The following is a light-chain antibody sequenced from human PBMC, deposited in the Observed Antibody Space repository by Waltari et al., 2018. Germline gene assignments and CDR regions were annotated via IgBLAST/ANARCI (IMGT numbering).Light chain of an antibody. CDR1: GSTIGAGFV. J-gene: IGLJ2*01. Sequence: QSVLTQPPSVSGAPGQRVTISCTGSGSTIGAGFVVTGYKKLPGKAPKLLIYGINTRPSGVPDRFFGSQSGTSASLAITGLQAEDEAEYYCQSYDTSLSVVFGGGTKLTVL. CDR3: QSYDTSLSVV. V-gene: IGLV1-40*01. CDR2: GIN.